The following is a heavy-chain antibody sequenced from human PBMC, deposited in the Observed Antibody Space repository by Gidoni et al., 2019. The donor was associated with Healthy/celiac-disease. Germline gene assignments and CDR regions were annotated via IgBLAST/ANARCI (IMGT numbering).Heavy chain of an antibody. Sequence: QVQLQESGPGLVKPSQTLSLTCTVSGGSISSGGYYWSWIRQHPGKGLEWIGYIYYSGSTYYNPSLKSRVTISVDTSKNQFSLKLSSVTAADTAVYYCARDSPVSGDRRGNWFDPWGQGTLVTVSS. CDR1: GGSISSGGYY. V-gene: IGHV4-31*03. J-gene: IGHJ5*02. CDR3: ARDSPVSGDRRGNWFDP. D-gene: IGHD4-17*01. CDR2: IYYSGST.